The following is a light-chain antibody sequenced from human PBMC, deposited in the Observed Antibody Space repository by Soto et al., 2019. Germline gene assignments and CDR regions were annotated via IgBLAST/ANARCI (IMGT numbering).Light chain of an antibody. CDR1: QSIDSW. CDR2: KAS. Sequence: DIQMTQSPSALSASVGDRVTITCRASQSIDSWLAWYQQKPGKAPKVLIYKASTLETGVPSRFSGSGSGTEFTLAITSLQPDDFATYFCQQYNSCPNTFGQGTKLEIK. J-gene: IGKJ2*01. CDR3: QQYNSCPNT. V-gene: IGKV1-5*03.